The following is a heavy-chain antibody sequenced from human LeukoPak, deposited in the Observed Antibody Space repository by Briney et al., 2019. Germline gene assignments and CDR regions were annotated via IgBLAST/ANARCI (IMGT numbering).Heavy chain of an antibody. CDR1: GFTFSSYA. CDR2: ISYHGDIT. Sequence: GRSLRLSCAASGFTFSSYAMHWVRQAPGKGLGWVALISYHGDITYYADSVKGRFTLSRDNSKTTLFLQLNSLRAEDTAVYYCARDSTYYYDSGSSGPHYFDFWGQGTLVTVSS. CDR3: ARDSTYYYDSGSSGPHYFDF. D-gene: IGHD3-10*01. V-gene: IGHV3-30*01. J-gene: IGHJ4*02.